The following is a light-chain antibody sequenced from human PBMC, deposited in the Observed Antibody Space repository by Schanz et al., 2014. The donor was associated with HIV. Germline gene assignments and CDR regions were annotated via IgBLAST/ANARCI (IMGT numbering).Light chain of an antibody. CDR3: CSFAGADSLFV. Sequence: QSALTQPASVSGSPGQSITISCTGTSSDVGSYNPAPRYQQHPGKAPKLMIYEVSKRPSGVSNRFSGSKSGNTASLTFSGLQAEDEADYYCCSFAGADSLFVFGIGTKLTVL. J-gene: IGLJ1*01. CDR1: SSDVGSYNP. CDR2: EVS. V-gene: IGLV2-23*02.